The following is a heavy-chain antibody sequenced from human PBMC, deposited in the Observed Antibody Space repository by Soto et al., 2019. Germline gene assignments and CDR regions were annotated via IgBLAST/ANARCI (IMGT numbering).Heavy chain of an antibody. CDR3: ARDIGTTVSSDY. CDR1: GGSISSGDYY. D-gene: IGHD4-17*01. J-gene: IGHJ4*02. V-gene: IGHV4-30-4*01. CDR2: IYYSGST. Sequence: SETLSLTCTVSGGSISSGDYYWSWIRQPPGKGLEWIGYIYYSGSTYYTPSLKSRVTISVDTSKNQFSLKLSSVTAADTAVYYCARDIGTTVSSDYWGQGTLVTVSS.